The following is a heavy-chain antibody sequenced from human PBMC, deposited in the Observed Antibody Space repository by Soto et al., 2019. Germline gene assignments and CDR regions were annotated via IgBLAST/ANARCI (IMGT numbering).Heavy chain of an antibody. CDR1: GYSFSICC. CDR2: IYPGDSDT. V-gene: IGHV5-51*01. D-gene: IGHD6-13*01. CDR3: ARIDSSSWYRGFDF. Sequence: GDSMKLSCNGFGYSFSICCLGCGLQMPGKGLEWMGIIYPGDSDTTYSPSFQGQVTISADKSISTAYLQWSSLKASDTAMYYCARIDSSSWYRGFDFWGQGTMVTVSS. J-gene: IGHJ3*01.